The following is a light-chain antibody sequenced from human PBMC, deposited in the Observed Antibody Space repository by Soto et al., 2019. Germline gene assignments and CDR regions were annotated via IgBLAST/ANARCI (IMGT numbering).Light chain of an antibody. CDR3: QQYNSYPRT. CDR2: KAS. J-gene: IGKJ1*01. Sequence: DIQRTQSPSTLSASVGDRVTITCRASESISGWLAWYQQKPGKAPKLVIFKASTLESGVPSRFSGSGSGTEFTLSISSLQPDDFATYYCQQYNSYPRTFGQGTKVEIK. CDR1: ESISGW. V-gene: IGKV1-5*03.